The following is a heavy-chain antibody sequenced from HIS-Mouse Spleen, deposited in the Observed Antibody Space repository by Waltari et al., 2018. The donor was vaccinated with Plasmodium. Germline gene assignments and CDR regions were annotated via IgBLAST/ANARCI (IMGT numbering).Heavy chain of an antibody. Sequence: EVQLVESGGGLVQPGGSLRLSCAASGFTFSTYWMSWFRQAPGKGLEGVANIKQDGSEKYYVDSVKGRFTISRDNAKNSLYLQMNSLRAEDTAVYYCARLRRANWGMADAFDIWGQGTMVTVSS. J-gene: IGHJ3*02. CDR3: ARLRRANWGMADAFDI. V-gene: IGHV3-7*01. D-gene: IGHD7-27*01. CDR2: IKQDGSEK. CDR1: GFTFSTYW.